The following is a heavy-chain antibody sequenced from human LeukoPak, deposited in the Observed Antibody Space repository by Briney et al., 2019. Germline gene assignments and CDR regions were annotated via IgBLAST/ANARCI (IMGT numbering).Heavy chain of an antibody. CDR3: ARGGSESDY. J-gene: IGHJ4*02. V-gene: IGHV3-7*01. Sequence: GGSLRLSCAASGFTFSNYWMTWVRQAPGKGLEWVANIKEDGSVKHCVDSVKGRFTISRDNAKNSLYLQMNSPRAEDTAVYYCARGGSESDYWGQGTLVTVSS. CDR1: GFTFSNYW. CDR2: IKEDGSVK.